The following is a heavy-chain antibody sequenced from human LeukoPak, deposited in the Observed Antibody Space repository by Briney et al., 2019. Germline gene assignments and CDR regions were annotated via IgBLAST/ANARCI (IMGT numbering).Heavy chain of an antibody. J-gene: IGHJ2*01. D-gene: IGHD4-17*01. Sequence: ASVKVSCKASGGTFSSYAISWVRQAPGQGLEWMGGIIPIFGTANYAQKFQGRVTITADESTSTAYMELRSLRSDDTAVYYCARHHRFARPYGDQDWYFDLWGRGTLVTVSS. CDR2: IIPIFGTA. V-gene: IGHV1-69*13. CDR1: GGTFSSYA. CDR3: ARHHRFARPYGDQDWYFDL.